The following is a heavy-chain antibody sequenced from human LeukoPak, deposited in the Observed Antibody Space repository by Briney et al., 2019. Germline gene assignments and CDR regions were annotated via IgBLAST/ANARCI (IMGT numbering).Heavy chain of an antibody. CDR3: ARVMRYSSSVDY. CDR1: GFTVCSNY. Sequence: PGGSLRLSCAASGFTVCSNYMSWVRQAPGKGLEWVSVIYSGGSTYYADSVKGRFTISRDNSKNTLYLQMNSLRAEDTAVYYCARVMRYSSSVDYWGQGTLVTVSS. V-gene: IGHV3-66*01. D-gene: IGHD6-13*01. CDR2: IYSGGST. J-gene: IGHJ4*02.